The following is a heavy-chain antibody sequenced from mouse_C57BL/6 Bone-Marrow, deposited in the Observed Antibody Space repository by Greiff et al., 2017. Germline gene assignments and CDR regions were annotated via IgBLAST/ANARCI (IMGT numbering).Heavy chain of an antibody. CDR3: ARDAYDVFDY. J-gene: IGHJ2*01. D-gene: IGHD2-2*01. V-gene: IGHV1-26*01. Sequence: EVQLQQSGPELVKPGASVKISCKASGYTFTDYYMNWVKQSHGKSLEWIGDINPNNGGTSYNQKFKGKATLTVDKSSSTAYMELRGLTSEDSAVYNCARDAYDVFDYWGQGTTLTVSS. CDR2: INPNNGGT. CDR1: GYTFTDYY.